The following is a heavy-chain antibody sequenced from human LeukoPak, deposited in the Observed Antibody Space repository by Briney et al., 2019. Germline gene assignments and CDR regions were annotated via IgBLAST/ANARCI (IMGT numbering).Heavy chain of an antibody. J-gene: IGHJ4*02. Sequence: ASVKVSCKASGYTFTSYGISWVRQAPGQGLERMGWISAYDGNTNYAQKLQGRVTMTTDTSTSTAYMELRSLRSDDTDVYYCARALGRNYYDSSGYYHLDYWGQGTLVTVSS. CDR2: ISAYDGNT. V-gene: IGHV1-18*01. D-gene: IGHD3-22*01. CDR1: GYTFTSYG. CDR3: ARALGRNYYDSSGYYHLDY.